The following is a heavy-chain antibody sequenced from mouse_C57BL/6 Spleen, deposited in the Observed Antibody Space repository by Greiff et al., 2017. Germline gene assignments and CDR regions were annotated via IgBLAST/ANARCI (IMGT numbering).Heavy chain of an antibody. D-gene: IGHD3-2*02. CDR1: GYTFTSYW. CDR3: ARERDSSGYYFDY. Sequence: QVQLQQPGAELVRPGSSVKLSCKASGYTFTSYWMHWVKQRPIQGLEWIGNIDPSDSETPYNQKFKDKATLTVDKSSSTAYMQLSSLTSDDSAVYYCARERDSSGYYFDYWGQGTTLTVSA. CDR2: IDPSDSET. J-gene: IGHJ2*01. V-gene: IGHV1-52*01.